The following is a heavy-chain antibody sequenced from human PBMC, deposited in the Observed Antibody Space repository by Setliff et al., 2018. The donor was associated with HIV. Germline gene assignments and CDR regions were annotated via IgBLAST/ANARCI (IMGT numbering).Heavy chain of an antibody. CDR3: ARDHCSSSGCYEYPYYGMDV. J-gene: IGHJ6*02. Sequence: PSETLSLTCTVSGGSISSYYWSWIRQPPGKGLEWIGYIYYSGSTNYNPSLKSRVTISVDTSKNQFSLKLSSVTAADTAVYYCARDHCSSSGCYEYPYYGMDVWGQGTTVTVSS. CDR2: IYYSGST. CDR1: GGSISSYY. D-gene: IGHD2-2*01. V-gene: IGHV4-59*01.